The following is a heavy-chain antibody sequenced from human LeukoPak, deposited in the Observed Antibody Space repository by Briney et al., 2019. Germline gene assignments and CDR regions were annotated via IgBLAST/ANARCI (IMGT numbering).Heavy chain of an antibody. CDR1: GFIFSNYY. CDR2: ISYDATDT. CDR3: AREGGYCSLGSCYGGYADY. V-gene: IGHV3-74*01. D-gene: IGHD2-15*01. Sequence: GGSLRLSCAVSGFIFSNYYMYCVRQAPGKGLVWVSRISYDATDTYYADSVKGRFTISRDNAHNTLYLQMNSLRAEHTGVYYCAREGGYCSLGSCYGGYADYWGQGALVTVSS. J-gene: IGHJ4*02.